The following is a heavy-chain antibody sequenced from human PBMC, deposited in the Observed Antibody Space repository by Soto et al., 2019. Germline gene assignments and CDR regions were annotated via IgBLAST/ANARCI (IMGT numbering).Heavy chain of an antibody. J-gene: IGHJ4*02. CDR2: INDDGIST. Sequence: RLSCAASGFTFSMYWMHWVRQVPGKGPEWVSRINDDGISTNYADSVKGRFTISRDNAKNTLYLQMNALRVEDTAAYYCTRGPRSTSTGTGAFWGQGTLVTVS. V-gene: IGHV3-74*01. CDR3: TRGPRSTSTGTGAF. D-gene: IGHD1-1*01. CDR1: GFTFSMYW.